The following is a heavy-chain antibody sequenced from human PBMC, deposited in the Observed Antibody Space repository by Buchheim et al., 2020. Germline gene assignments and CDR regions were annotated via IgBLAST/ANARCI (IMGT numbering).Heavy chain of an antibody. V-gene: IGHV3-23*04. CDR3: ANLVAYCGDDCYSVNDY. CDR2: ISGSGGST. D-gene: IGHD2-21*01. J-gene: IGHJ4*02. CDR1: GFTFSSYA. Sequence: EVQLVESGGGLVQPGGSLRLSCAASGFTFSSYAMSWVRQAPGKGLEWVSAISGSGGSTYYADSVKGRLTISRDNSKNTLYLQMNRLGAEDTAGYYCANLVAYCGDDCYSVNDYWGQGTL.